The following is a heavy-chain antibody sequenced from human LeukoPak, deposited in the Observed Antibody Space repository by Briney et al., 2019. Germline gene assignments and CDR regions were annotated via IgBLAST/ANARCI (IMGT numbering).Heavy chain of an antibody. CDR2: IYYSGST. V-gene: IGHV4-59*08. CDR3: ARLLKASAAGVF. D-gene: IGHD6-13*01. CDR1: GSSVTTDY. Sequence: SETLSLTCTVSGSSVTTDYWSWIRQPPGKGLEWIGYIYYSGSTNYNPSLKSRVTISVDTSKNQFSLKLNSVTAADTAVYYCARLLKASAAGVFWGQGTLVTVSS. J-gene: IGHJ4*02.